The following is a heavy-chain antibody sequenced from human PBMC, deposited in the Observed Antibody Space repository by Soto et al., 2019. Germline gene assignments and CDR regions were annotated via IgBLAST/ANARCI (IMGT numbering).Heavy chain of an antibody. CDR1: GFSLSTTGEG. CDR3: ARESRRFFDC. D-gene: IGHD2-2*01. J-gene: IGHJ4*02. V-gene: IGHV2-5*02. Sequence: SXPTLVNPTQTLTLTCTFSGFSLSTTGEGVGWIRQPPGKALEWLAIIYWDDDKRYSPSLKSRLTITKDTSNNQVVLTMTNMDPVDTATHYCARESRRFFDCWGQGNLVTVSS. CDR2: IYWDDDK.